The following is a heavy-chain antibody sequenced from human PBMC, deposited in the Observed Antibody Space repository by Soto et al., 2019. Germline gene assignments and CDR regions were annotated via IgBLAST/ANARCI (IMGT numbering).Heavy chain of an antibody. Sequence: PEECLKSYGKRSGYSFNNYWISWVRQMPGKGLEWMGRIDPSDSYTNYSPSFQGHVTISADKSISTAYLQWSSLKASDTAMYYCARQNGSSWYGYYYYYYGMDVWGQGTTVTVSS. V-gene: IGHV5-10-1*01. CDR3: ARQNGSSWYGYYYYYYGMDV. D-gene: IGHD6-13*01. CDR2: IDPSDSYT. J-gene: IGHJ6*02. CDR1: GYSFNNYW.